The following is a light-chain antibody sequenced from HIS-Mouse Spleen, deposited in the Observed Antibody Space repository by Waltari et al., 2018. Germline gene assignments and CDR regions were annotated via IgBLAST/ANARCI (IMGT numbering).Light chain of an antibody. CDR3: CSYAGSSTFEV. CDR2: EGS. V-gene: IGLV2-23*03. CDR1: SSDVGSYNL. J-gene: IGLJ2*01. Sequence: QSALTQPASVSGSPGQSITISCTGTSSDVGSYNLVSWYPQHPGKAPKLMIYEGSKRPSGVYNRFSGSKAGNTASLTISGLQAEDEADYYCCSYAGSSTFEVFGGGTKLTVL.